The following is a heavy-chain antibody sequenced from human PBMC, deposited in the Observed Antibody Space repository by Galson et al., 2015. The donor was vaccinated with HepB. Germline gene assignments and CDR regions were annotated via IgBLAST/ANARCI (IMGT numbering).Heavy chain of an antibody. V-gene: IGHV1-69*13. D-gene: IGHD3-3*01. CDR1: GGTFSSYA. CDR2: IIPIFGRG. Sequence: SVKVSCKASGGTFSSYAFSWVRQTPGQGLEWMGGIIPIFGRGNYAQKFQGRVTITADGSTSTAYMELRSLRSDDTAVYYCARDSGPPYYDFWSGYHPFDYWGQGTLVTVSS. CDR3: ARDSGPPYYDFWSGYHPFDY. J-gene: IGHJ4*02.